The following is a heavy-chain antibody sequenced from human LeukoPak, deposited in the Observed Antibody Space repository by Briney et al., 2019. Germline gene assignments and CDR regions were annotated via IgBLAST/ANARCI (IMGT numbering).Heavy chain of an antibody. J-gene: IGHJ4*02. D-gene: IGHD3-10*01. CDR3: AKVCEPLAMVQGVIFCDY. Sequence: PGGSLRLSRAASGYLFSRYAMSWVRQAPAKGLVWVSAISDSCGRTYYTDFVGGRFTISRDNSKNTLYLQMNSLRAEDTAVYYCAKVCEPLAMVQGVIFCDYWGQGTLVTVSS. CDR1: GYLFSRYA. V-gene: IGHV3-23*01. CDR2: ISDSCGRT.